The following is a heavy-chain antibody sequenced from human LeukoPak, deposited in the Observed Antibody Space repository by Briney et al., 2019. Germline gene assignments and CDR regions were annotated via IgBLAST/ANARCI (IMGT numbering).Heavy chain of an antibody. CDR1: GFTFSGYG. CDR2: IRYDGSNK. Sequence: PGRSLRLSCAASGFTFSGYGMHWVRQAPGKGLEWVAFIRYDGSNKYYADSVKGRFTISRDNSKNTLYLQMNSLRAEDTAVYYCAKGGYQLLNWFDPWGQGTLVTVSS. J-gene: IGHJ5*02. CDR3: AKGGYQLLNWFDP. V-gene: IGHV3-30*02. D-gene: IGHD2-2*01.